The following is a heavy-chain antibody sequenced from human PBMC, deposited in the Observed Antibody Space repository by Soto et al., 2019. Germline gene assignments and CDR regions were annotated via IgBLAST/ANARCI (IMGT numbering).Heavy chain of an antibody. CDR1: GGSFSGYY. V-gene: IGHV4-34*01. CDR2: INHSGST. J-gene: IGHJ6*03. CDR3: ARGWFSYYYYMDV. Sequence: SETLSPTCAVYGGSFSGYYWSWIRQPPGKGLEWIGEINHSGSTNYNPSLESRVTISVDTSKNQFSLKLSSVTAADTAVYYCARGWFSYYYYMDVWGKGTTVTVSS. D-gene: IGHD3-9*01.